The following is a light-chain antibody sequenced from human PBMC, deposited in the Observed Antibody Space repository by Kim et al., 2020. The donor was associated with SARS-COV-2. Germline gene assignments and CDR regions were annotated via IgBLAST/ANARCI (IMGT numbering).Light chain of an antibody. CDR2: GNS. CDR3: QSYDSSLSGSV. CDR1: SSNIGAGYD. J-gene: IGLJ2*01. Sequence: QSVLTQPPSVSGAPGQRVTISCTGSSSNIGAGYDVHWYQLLPGTAPKLLIYGNSNRPSGVPDRFSASKSGTSASLAITGLQAEDEADYYCQSYDSSLSGSVFGGGTQLTVL. V-gene: IGLV1-40*01.